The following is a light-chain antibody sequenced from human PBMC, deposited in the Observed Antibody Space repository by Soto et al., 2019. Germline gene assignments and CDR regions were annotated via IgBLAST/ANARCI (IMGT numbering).Light chain of an antibody. Sequence: QSVLTQPPSVSGAPGQRVTISCTGSRSNIGAGYDVHWYQQLPGTAPKLLIYGNSNRPSGVPVRFSGSKSGTSASLAITGLQAEDEADDYCQSYDSSLSAVVFGGGTKLTVL. CDR3: QSYDSSLSAVV. J-gene: IGLJ2*01. V-gene: IGLV1-40*01. CDR2: GNS. CDR1: RSNIGAGYD.